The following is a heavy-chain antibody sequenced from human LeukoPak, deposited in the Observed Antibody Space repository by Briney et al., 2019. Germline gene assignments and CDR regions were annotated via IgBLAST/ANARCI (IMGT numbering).Heavy chain of an antibody. CDR1: GDSISTGSYC. Sequence: SETLSLTCNVSGDSISTGSYCWAWIRQSPGKGLECIGTIYYSGSTYSNPSLESRVTISVVPSKSQFSLKLSYVTDADTAVYYCARGRYGGNSAPLAHWGQGTLVTVSS. CDR3: ARGRYGGNSAPLAH. CDR2: IYYSGST. D-gene: IGHD4-23*01. J-gene: IGHJ4*02. V-gene: IGHV4-39*01.